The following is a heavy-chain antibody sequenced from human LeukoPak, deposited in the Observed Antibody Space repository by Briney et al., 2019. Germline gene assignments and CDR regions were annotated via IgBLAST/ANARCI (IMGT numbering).Heavy chain of an antibody. D-gene: IGHD2/OR15-2a*01. CDR2: IKQDGSDK. CDR3: ARGFYWFDP. CDR1: AFTFISYW. J-gene: IGHJ5*02. V-gene: IGHV3-7*01. Sequence: GGSLRLSCAASAFTFISYWMSWVRQAPGKGLEWVANIKQDGSDKYYVDSVKGRFTISRDNAKNSLYLQMNSLRAEDTAVYYCARGFYWFDPWGQGTLVTVSS.